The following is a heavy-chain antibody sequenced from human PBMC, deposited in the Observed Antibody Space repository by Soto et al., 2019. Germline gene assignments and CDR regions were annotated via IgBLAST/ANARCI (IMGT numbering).Heavy chain of an antibody. J-gene: IGHJ3*02. D-gene: IGHD3-22*01. CDR1: GFSFSTSGVG. Sequence: SGPTLVNPTQTLTLTCTFSGFSFSTSGVGVGWIRQPPGKALEWLALIYWDGVKRYISSLKTRLTITRDTSKNQVVLTMTNMDPVDTATYFCAHRAYHYDSSGYYPDAFDIWGQGTVVTVSS. V-gene: IGHV2-5*02. CDR2: IYWDGVK. CDR3: AHRAYHYDSSGYYPDAFDI.